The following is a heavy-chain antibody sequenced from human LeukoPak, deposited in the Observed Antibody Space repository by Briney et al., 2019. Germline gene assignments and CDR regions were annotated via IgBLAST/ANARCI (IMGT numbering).Heavy chain of an antibody. CDR1: GGSFSGYY. Sequence: PSETLSLTCAVYGGSFSGYYWSWIRQPPRKGLEWIGEINHSGSTNYNPSLKSRVTISVDTSKNQFSLKLSSVTAADTAVYYCARGVSSWYARFDYWGQGTLVTVSS. CDR2: INHSGST. J-gene: IGHJ4*02. CDR3: ARGVSSWYARFDY. V-gene: IGHV4-34*01. D-gene: IGHD6-13*01.